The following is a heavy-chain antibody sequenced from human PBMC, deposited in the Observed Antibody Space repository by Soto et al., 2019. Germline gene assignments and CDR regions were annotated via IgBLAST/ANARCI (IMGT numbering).Heavy chain of an antibody. J-gene: IGHJ6*02. CDR1: GDSVSSHSAG. V-gene: IGHV6-1*01. D-gene: IGHD1-26*01. Sequence: PSPTLSLTCAISGDSVSSHSAGWNWIRQSPSRGLEWLGRTYYRSKWYNDYAVSVKSRININPDTSKNQFSLQLTSVTPEDTAVYYCVRDLGGLDVWGQGTTVTVSS. CDR3: VRDLGGLDV. CDR2: TYYRSKWYN.